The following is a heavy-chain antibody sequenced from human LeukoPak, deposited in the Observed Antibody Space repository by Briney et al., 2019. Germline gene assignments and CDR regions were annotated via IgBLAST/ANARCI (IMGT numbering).Heavy chain of an antibody. D-gene: IGHD1-1*01. CDR3: ARGVPTGKYYYYYYYMDV. J-gene: IGHJ6*03. V-gene: IGHV4-34*01. Sequence: SETLSLTCAVYGGSFSGYYWRWIRQPPGKGLEWIGEINHSGSTNYNPSLKSRVTISVDTSKNQFSLKLSSVTAADTAVYYCARGVPTGKYYYYYYYMDVWGKGTTVTVSS. CDR2: INHSGST. CDR1: GGSFSGYY.